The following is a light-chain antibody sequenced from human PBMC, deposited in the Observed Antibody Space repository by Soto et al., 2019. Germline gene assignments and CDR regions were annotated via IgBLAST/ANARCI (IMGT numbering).Light chain of an antibody. CDR1: SSDIGGYKF. V-gene: IGLV2-14*01. J-gene: IGLJ1*01. Sequence: QSVLTQPASVSGSPGQSITISCTGTSSDIGGYKFVSWFQQHPGKVPKLIIYEVSNRPSGVSDRFSGSKSGKTASLTISGLQAHDEADYYCTSYSVTGTHYVFGSGTKVTVL. CDR3: TSYSVTGTHYV. CDR2: EVS.